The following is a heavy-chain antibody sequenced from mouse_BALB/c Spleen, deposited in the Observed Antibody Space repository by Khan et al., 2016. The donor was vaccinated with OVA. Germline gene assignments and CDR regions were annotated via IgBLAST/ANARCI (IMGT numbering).Heavy chain of an antibody. CDR1: GYSITSDYA. CDR2: ISYSGNT. D-gene: IGHD1-1*01. Sequence: EVQLQESGPGLVKPSPSLSLTCTVTGYSITSDYAWNWIRQFPGNKLEWMGFISYSGNTNYNPSLKSRISITRDTSKNQFFLQLNSVTTEDTARYYCARVYGGDFDYWGQGTTLTVSS. J-gene: IGHJ2*01. V-gene: IGHV3-2*02. CDR3: ARVYGGDFDY.